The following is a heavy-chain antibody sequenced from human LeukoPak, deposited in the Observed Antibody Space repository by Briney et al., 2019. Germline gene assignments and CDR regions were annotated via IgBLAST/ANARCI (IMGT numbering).Heavy chain of an antibody. V-gene: IGHV4-59*01. CDR2: IYYSGNT. J-gene: IGHJ2*01. CDR3: ARGGWSLDF. CDR1: GGSITGSY. Sequence: SETLSLTCTVSGGSITGSYWSWIRQPPGKGLEWIGYIYYSGNTTYNPPLKSRVTISVDTSKNQFSLKLSSVTAADTAVYFCARGGWSLDFWGRGTLVAVSS.